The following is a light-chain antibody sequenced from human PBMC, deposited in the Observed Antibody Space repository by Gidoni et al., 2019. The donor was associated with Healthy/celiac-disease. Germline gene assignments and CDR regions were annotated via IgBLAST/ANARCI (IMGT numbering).Light chain of an antibody. CDR3: QQYGSSPMYT. J-gene: IGKJ2*01. CDR1: QSVSSSY. V-gene: IGKV3-20*01. CDR2: GAS. Sequence: EIVLTQSPGTLSLSPGERATLACRASQSVSSSYLAWYQQKPGQAPRLLIYGASSRATVIPDRFRGSGSGTDFTLTISRLEPEDFAVYYWQQYGSSPMYTFXQXTKLXIK.